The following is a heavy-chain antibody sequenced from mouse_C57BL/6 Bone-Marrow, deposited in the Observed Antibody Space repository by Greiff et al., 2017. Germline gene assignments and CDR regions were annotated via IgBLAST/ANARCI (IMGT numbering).Heavy chain of an antibody. Sequence: QVQLQQPGAELVQPGASVKLSCKASGYTFTSSWMHWVKQRPGQGLEWIGMIHPNSGSTTSNEKFKSKATLTVDKSYSTAYMQLSSRTSEASAVYYCARVWVRYYFDYWGQGTTLTVSS. CDR1: GYTFTSSW. CDR3: ARVWVRYYFDY. CDR2: IHPNSGST. V-gene: IGHV1-64*01. J-gene: IGHJ2*01. D-gene: IGHD2-14*01.